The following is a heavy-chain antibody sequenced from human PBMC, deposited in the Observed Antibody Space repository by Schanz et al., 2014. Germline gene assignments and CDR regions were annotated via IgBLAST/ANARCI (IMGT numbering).Heavy chain of an antibody. Sequence: QVQLVQSGAEVNKPGSSVKVSCKASGGTFRSYTVSWVRQAPGQGLEWMGRITPTLGKVDYAQKFQGRVTITADISTSTAYMELISLTSEDTAVYYCARDPQYYYGSGSGYWGQGTLVTVST. D-gene: IGHD3-10*01. CDR2: ITPTLGKV. CDR3: ARDPQYYYGSGSGY. CDR1: GGTFRSYT. J-gene: IGHJ4*02. V-gene: IGHV1-69*08.